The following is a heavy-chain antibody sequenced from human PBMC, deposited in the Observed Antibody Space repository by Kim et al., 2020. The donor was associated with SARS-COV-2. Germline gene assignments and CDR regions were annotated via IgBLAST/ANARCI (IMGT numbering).Heavy chain of an antibody. Sequence: SETLSLTCTVSGGSISSYYWSWIRQPPGKGLEWIGYIYYRGSTNYNPSLKSRVTISVDTSKNQFSLKLSSVTAADTAVYYCAGHAPDYYATVTTYFDCWGQGTLVTVAS. J-gene: IGHJ4*02. D-gene: IGHD4-17*01. CDR1: GGSISSYY. V-gene: IGHV4-59*08. CDR3: AGHAPDYYATVTTYFDC. CDR2: IYYRGST.